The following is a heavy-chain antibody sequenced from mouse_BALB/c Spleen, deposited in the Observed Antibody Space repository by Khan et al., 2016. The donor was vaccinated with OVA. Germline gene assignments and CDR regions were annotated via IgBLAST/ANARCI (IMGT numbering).Heavy chain of an antibody. CDR2: IRGDGST. J-gene: IGHJ3*01. D-gene: IGHD1-1*01. V-gene: IGHV2-6-7*01. CDR1: GFSLTGYG. Sequence: QVQLKESGPGLVAPSQSLSITCTVSGFSLTGYGVNWVRQPPGKGLEWLGMIRGDGSTDYNTAHKSRLTISKDNTKNQAFLKMNSLQTDDTARYYCARDRYYYGRGLAYWGQGTPVTVSA. CDR3: ARDRYYYGRGLAY.